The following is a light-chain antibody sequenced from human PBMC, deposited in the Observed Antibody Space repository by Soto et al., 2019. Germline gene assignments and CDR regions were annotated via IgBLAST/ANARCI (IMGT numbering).Light chain of an antibody. V-gene: IGKV3-11*01. CDR2: DAS. CDR3: QQRSKWIT. Sequence: PGERGTLSFRASQCVSSYVAWYQQKPGQAPRLLIYDASNRATGIPARFSGSGSGTDFTLTISSLEPEDFAVYYCQQRSKWITFGQGTRLEIK. J-gene: IGKJ5*01. CDR1: QCVSSY.